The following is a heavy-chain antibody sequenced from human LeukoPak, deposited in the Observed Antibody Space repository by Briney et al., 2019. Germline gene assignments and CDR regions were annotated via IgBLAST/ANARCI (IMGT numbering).Heavy chain of an antibody. Sequence: GASVKVSCKASGYTFISYGISWVRQAPGQGLEWMGWISAYNGNTNYAQKFQGRVTMTTDTSTSTAYMELRSLRSDDTAVYYCARDIHDFWSFSKYYYMDVWGKGTTVTVSS. J-gene: IGHJ6*03. CDR2: ISAYNGNT. V-gene: IGHV1-18*01. CDR1: GYTFISYG. D-gene: IGHD3-3*01. CDR3: ARDIHDFWSFSKYYYMDV.